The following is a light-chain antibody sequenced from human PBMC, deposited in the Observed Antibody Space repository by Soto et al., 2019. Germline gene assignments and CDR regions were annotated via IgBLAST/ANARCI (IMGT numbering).Light chain of an antibody. CDR1: PSVSSSY. Sequence: VLTQSPGILALSPGDRTTRSFRARPSVSSSYLAGYHHQTREAPRILLHRESTRVPSIAQTFSGSGSGTNVSPLITTLEPADFAAYYCQQYQYHTFGRGTKVDI. J-gene: IGKJ4*01. CDR2: RES. V-gene: IGKV3-20*01. CDR3: QQYQYHT.